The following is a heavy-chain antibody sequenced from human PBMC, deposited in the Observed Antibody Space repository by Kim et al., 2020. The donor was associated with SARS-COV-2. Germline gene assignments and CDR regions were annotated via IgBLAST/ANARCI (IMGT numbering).Heavy chain of an antibody. V-gene: IGHV4-38-2*02. J-gene: IGHJ4*02. D-gene: IGHD3-22*01. CDR2: VHESGST. CDR3: VADSHAWFRFDN. CDR1: YIESGSF. Sequence: SETLSLTCTYYIESGSFWGFIRQPPGKGLEWIGTVHESGSTYVNPSLENRVTITLDTSSNQFSLKLTSVTAADTAVYYCVADSHAWFRFDNWGRGSLISVSS.